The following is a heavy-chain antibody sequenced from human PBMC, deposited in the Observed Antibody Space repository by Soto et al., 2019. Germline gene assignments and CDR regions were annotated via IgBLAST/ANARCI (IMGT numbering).Heavy chain of an antibody. Sequence: PGRSLRLSCAVSGFTVSSNYMGWVRQAPGKGLEWVSVIYSGGDTYHADSVKGRFTISRDNSKNTLYLQMNSLRAEDTAVYYCVRSSSLYYFDYWGQGTLVTVSS. J-gene: IGHJ4*02. V-gene: IGHV3-53*01. CDR1: GFTVSSNY. CDR2: IYSGGDT. CDR3: VRSSSLYYFDY. D-gene: IGHD2-15*01.